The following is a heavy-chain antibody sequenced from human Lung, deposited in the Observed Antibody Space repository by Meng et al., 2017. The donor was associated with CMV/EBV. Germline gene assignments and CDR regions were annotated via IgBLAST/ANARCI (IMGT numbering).Heavy chain of an antibody. V-gene: IGHV3-30*02. CDR2: IRFDGTQT. CDR3: AKVAESTTSPYNYFGA. CDR1: GFTFSNYG. J-gene: IGHJ5*02. D-gene: IGHD1-1*01. Sequence: GGSXRLXCEASGFTFSNYGMHWVRQAPGKGLEWVAYIRFDGTQTYYSDSVKGRFAIFRDNSKNTLYLQMHSLTTEDTAMFYCAKVAESTTSPYNYFGAGGQGTLVTVSS.